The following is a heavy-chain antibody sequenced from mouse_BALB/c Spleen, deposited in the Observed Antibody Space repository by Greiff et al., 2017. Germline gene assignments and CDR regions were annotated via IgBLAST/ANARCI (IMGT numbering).Heavy chain of an antibody. D-gene: IGHD2-3*01. CDR3: ARGDGYYEDLDG. CDR2: ISSGGST. CDR1: GFTFSSYA. V-gene: IGHV5-6-5*01. J-gene: IGHJ1*01. Sequence: EVQVVESGGGLVKPGGSLKLSCAASGFTFSSYAMSWVRQTPEKRLEWVASISSGGSTYYPDSVKGRFTISRDNARNILYLQMSSLGSEDTAMYYCARGDGYYEDLDGWGAGTTVTVSS.